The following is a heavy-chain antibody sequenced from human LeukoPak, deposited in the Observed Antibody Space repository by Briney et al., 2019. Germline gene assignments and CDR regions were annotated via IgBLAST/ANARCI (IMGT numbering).Heavy chain of an antibody. CDR1: VFTLSSQY. CDR3: PRLYSSGWPILHY. CDR2: LRRKAHDRTT. Sequence: GGALRLSCAASVFTLSSQYMRWVRRAPGKGVEWVGFLRRKAHDRTTESAASVKDRFTISREHSKSIAYEQMNSRKPQDIAVYYCPRLYSSGWPILHYWREGTLLSVSS. D-gene: IGHD6-19*01. J-gene: IGHJ4*02. V-gene: IGHV3-71*02.